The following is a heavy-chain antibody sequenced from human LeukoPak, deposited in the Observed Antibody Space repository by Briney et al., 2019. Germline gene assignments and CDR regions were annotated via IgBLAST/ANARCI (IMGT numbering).Heavy chain of an antibody. CDR1: GGSISSYY. Sequence: SETLSLTCTVSGGSISSYYWSWIRQPPGKGLEWIGYIYYCGSTNYNPSLKSRVTISVDTSKNQFSLKLSSVTAADTAVYYCARDGTQDSSGEGWFDPWGQGTLVTVSS. CDR3: ARDGTQDSSGEGWFDP. CDR2: IYYCGST. V-gene: IGHV4-59*01. D-gene: IGHD6-19*01. J-gene: IGHJ5*02.